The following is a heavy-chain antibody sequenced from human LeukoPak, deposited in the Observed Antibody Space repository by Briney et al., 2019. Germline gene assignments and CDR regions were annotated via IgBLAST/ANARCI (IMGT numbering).Heavy chain of an antibody. Sequence: GASVKVSCKASGGTFSGYAISWARHAPGQGLEWMGRIIPILGIANYAQKFQGRVTITADKSTSTAYMELSSLRSEDTAVYYCASSMVRGVYDAFDIWGQGTMVTVSS. CDR1: GGTFSGYA. CDR3: ASSMVRGVYDAFDI. J-gene: IGHJ3*02. D-gene: IGHD3-10*01. CDR2: IIPILGIA. V-gene: IGHV1-69*04.